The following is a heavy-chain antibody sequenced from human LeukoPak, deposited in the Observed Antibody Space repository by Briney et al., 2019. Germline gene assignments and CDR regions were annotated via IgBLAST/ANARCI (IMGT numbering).Heavy chain of an antibody. D-gene: IGHD3-3*01. Sequence: GGSLRLSCAASGFTFSDYYMSWVRQAPGKGLEWVSGMSGSGGSTYYADSVKGRFTISRDNSKNTLYLQMNSLRVEDTAVYYCAKVGFTIFGVVRGPHDYWGQGTRVTVSS. CDR3: AKVGFTIFGVVRGPHDY. CDR1: GFTFSDYY. CDR2: MSGSGGST. V-gene: IGHV3-23*01. J-gene: IGHJ4*02.